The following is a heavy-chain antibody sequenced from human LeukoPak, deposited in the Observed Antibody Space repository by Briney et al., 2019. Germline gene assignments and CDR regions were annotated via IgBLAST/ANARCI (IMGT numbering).Heavy chain of an antibody. CDR1: GGSFSGYY. CDR2: INHSGNT. Sequence: NSSETLSLTCAVYGGSFSGYYWSWIRQPPGKGLEWIGKINHSGNTNYNPSLKSRVTISVDTSKDQFSLKLSSVTAADTAVYYCARDRTDYGDYGNWFDPWGQGTLVTVSS. D-gene: IGHD4-17*01. V-gene: IGHV4-34*01. J-gene: IGHJ5*02. CDR3: ARDRTDYGDYGNWFDP.